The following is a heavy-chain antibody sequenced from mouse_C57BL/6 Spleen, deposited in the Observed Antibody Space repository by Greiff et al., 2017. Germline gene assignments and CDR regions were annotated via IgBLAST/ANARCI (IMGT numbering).Heavy chain of an antibody. CDR1: GYTFTSYW. CDR2: IDPSDSYT. J-gene: IGHJ4*01. Sequence: QVQLQQPGAELVKPGASVKLSCKASGYTFTSYWMQWVKQRPGQGLEWIGEIDPSDSYTNYNQKFKGKATVTVDKSSSTAYMQLSSLTSEDSAVYSCARYCNGSSFHAMDYWGQGTSVTVSS. D-gene: IGHD1-1*01. CDR3: ARYCNGSSFHAMDY. V-gene: IGHV1-50*01.